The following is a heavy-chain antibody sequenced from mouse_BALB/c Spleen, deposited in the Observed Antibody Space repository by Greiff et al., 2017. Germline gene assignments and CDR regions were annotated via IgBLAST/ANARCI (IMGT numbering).Heavy chain of an antibody. J-gene: IGHJ1*01. CDR1: GFTFSSYG. D-gene: IGHD1-1*01. Sequence: EVMLVESGGDLVKPGGSLKLSCAASGFTFSSYGMSWVRQTPDKRLEWVATISSGGSYTYYPDSVKGRFTISRDNAKNTLYLQMSSLKSEDTAMYYCASHYGSRDWYFDVWGAGTTVTVSS. V-gene: IGHV5-6*01. CDR2: ISSGGSYT. CDR3: ASHYGSRDWYFDV.